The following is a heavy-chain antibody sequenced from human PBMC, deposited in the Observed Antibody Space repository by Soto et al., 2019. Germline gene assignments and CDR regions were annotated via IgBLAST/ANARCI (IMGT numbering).Heavy chain of an antibody. CDR2: IYYSGST. Sequence: SETLSLTCTVSGGSISSYYWSWIRQPPGKGLEWIGYIYYSGSTNYNPSLKSRVTISVDTSKNQFSLKLSSVTAADTAVYYCARTGTFLWFGTYRNDAFDIWAQGIMVTVSS. V-gene: IGHV4-59*08. CDR1: GGSISSYY. D-gene: IGHD3-10*01. CDR3: ARTGTFLWFGTYRNDAFDI. J-gene: IGHJ3*02.